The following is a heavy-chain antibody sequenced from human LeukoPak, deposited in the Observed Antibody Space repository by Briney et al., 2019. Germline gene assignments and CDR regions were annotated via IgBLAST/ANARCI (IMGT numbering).Heavy chain of an antibody. J-gene: IGHJ4*02. V-gene: IGHV3-7*03. D-gene: IGHD6-13*01. Sequence: GGSLRLSCAVSGFTFSGFWMSWSRQAPGKGLEWVASINSDGSEGYYADVVKGRFTISRDNAKNSLYLQMNSLRAEDTAVYYCARARDSSWDYWGQGTLVTVSS. CDR3: ARARDSSWDY. CDR2: INSDGSEG. CDR1: GFTFSGFW.